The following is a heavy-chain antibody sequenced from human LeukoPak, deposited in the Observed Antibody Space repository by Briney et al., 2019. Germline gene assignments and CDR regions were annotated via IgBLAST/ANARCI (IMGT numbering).Heavy chain of an antibody. Sequence: GASMKVSCKASGYTFTSYYIHWVRQAPGQGLEWMGIINPSSGSISYAQKFQGRVTMTRDTSTSTVYMELSSLRSEDTAVYYCARVRGEKGSEFDYWGQGTLVTVSS. CDR1: GYTFTSYY. V-gene: IGHV1-46*01. CDR3: ARVRGEKGSEFDY. J-gene: IGHJ4*02. D-gene: IGHD3-10*01. CDR2: INPSSGSI.